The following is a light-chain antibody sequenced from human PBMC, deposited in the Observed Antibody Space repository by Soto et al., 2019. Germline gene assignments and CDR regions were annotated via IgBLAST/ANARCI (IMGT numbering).Light chain of an antibody. CDR2: QTS. J-gene: IGKJ1*01. CDR3: QGYNSESER. CDR1: KSISSS. V-gene: IGKV1-5*03. Sequence: DLQMTQSPSTLSASVGARVTITCRASKSISSSLAWFQQKPGKAPKVRLYQTSKLHSVGPSRFSGRGFNTEFTLLNTSLQPVYFAADYRQGYNSESERFGRGTKVEI.